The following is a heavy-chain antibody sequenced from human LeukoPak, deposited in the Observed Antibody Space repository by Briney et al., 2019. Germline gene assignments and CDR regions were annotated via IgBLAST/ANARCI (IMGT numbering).Heavy chain of an antibody. Sequence: ASVKVSCKASGYTFTGYYMHWVRQAPGQGLEWMGWINPNSGDTNYAQKFQGRVTMTSDTSNNTASMEMSRLISDDTAVYYCARGDFQITRAFDYWGQGSLVTVSS. J-gene: IGHJ4*02. CDR1: GYTFTGYY. CDR3: ARGDFQITRAFDY. D-gene: IGHD3-16*01. CDR2: INPNSGDT. V-gene: IGHV1-2*02.